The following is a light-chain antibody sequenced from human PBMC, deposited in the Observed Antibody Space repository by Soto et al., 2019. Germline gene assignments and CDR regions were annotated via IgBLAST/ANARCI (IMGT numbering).Light chain of an antibody. CDR1: QDISNF. J-gene: IGKJ4*01. CDR3: QHYENVLT. Sequence: DIQMTPSPYSLSASVGDRVTITCQASQDISNFLNWYQQKPGKAPKLLIYGASNLETGVPSSFSGSGSGTDVTFTISSLQPEDIATYYCQHYENVLTSGGATKVEIK. V-gene: IGKV1-33*01. CDR2: GAS.